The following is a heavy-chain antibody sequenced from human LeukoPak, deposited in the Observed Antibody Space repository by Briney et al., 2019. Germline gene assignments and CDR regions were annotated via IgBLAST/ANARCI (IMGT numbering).Heavy chain of an antibody. Sequence: ASETLSLTCAVSGGSVSSGGSYWSWIRQPPGKGLEWIGYISYSGSTDYNPSLNSRVTISVDTSKNQFSLKLTSVTAADTAAYYCARGPNWYYNSWGQGTLVTVS. J-gene: IGHJ4*02. D-gene: IGHD1-7*01. CDR3: ARGPNWYYNS. CDR2: ISYSGST. V-gene: IGHV4-61*08. CDR1: GGSVSSGGSY.